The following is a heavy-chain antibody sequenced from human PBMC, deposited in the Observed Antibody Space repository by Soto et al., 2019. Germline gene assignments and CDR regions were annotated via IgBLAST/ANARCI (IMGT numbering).Heavy chain of an antibody. V-gene: IGHV1-46*03. CDR2: INPSGGST. J-gene: IGHJ4*02. CDR3: ARDQTTVVAAAGNFDY. D-gene: IGHD6-13*01. CDR1: GCTFTSYY. Sequence: SVKVSCKASGCTFTSYYMHWVRQAPGQGLEWMGIINPSGGSTSYAQKFQGRVTMTRDTSTSTVYMELSSLRSEDTAVYYCARDQTTVVAAAGNFDYWGQGTLVTVSS.